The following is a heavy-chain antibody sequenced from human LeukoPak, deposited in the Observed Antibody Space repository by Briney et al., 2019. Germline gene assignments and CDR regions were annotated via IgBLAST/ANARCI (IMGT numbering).Heavy chain of an antibody. D-gene: IGHD6-13*01. CDR2: INHSGST. CDR3: ARGYSSSWAGDQLDY. Sequence: SETLSLTCAVYGGSFSGYYWSWIRQPPGKGLEWIGEINHSGSTNYNPSLKSRVTISVDTSKNQFSLKLSSVTVADTAVYYCARGYSSSWAGDQLDYWGQGTLVTVSS. CDR1: GGSFSGYY. V-gene: IGHV4-34*01. J-gene: IGHJ4*02.